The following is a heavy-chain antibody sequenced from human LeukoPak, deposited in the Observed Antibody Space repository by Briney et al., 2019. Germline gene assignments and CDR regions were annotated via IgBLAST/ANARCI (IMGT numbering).Heavy chain of an antibody. V-gene: IGHV4-30-4*01. CDR3: ARVIYDSSGYPHLD. Sequence: SETLSLTCTVSGGSISSGDYYWSWIRQPPGKGLEWIGYIYYSGSTYYNPSLKSRVTISVDTSKNQFSLKLSSVTAAGTAVYYCARVIYDSSGYPHLDWGQGTLVTVSS. CDR2: IYYSGST. CDR1: GGSISSGDYY. D-gene: IGHD3-22*01. J-gene: IGHJ4*02.